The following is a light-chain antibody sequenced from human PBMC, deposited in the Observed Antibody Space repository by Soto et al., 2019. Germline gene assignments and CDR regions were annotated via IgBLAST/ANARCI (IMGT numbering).Light chain of an antibody. J-gene: IGKJ2*01. CDR2: DAS. V-gene: IGKV3-11*01. CDR1: QSVSNS. Sequence: EIVLTQSPATLSLSPGERATLSCRASQSVSNSLTWFQQKPGQAPRLLIYDASNRATDIPARFSGSGSGTDFTLTISSLEPEDFEVYYCQQRRSWPRTFGQGTKLEIK. CDR3: QQRRSWPRT.